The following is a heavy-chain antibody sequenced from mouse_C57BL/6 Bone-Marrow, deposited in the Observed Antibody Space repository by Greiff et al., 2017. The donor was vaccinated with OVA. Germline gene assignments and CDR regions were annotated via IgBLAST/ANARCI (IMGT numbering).Heavy chain of an antibody. CDR3: AKRMYDDDDYAMDY. V-gene: IGHV2-4*01. D-gene: IGHD2-4*01. CDR1: GFSLSSYG. J-gene: IGHJ4*01. Sequence: QVPLQQSGPGLVQPSQTLSITCTVSGFSLSSYGVHWVRQPPGKGLEWLGVTWSGGSTDYNDAFISRLSISKDNSKSQVFFKMNSLQADDTAIYYCAKRMYDDDDYAMDYWGQGTSVTVSS. CDR2: TWSGGST.